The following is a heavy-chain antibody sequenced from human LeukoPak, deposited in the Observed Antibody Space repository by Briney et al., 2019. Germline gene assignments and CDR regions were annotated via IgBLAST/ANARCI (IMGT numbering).Heavy chain of an antibody. CDR3: ARADSGYDCLFDY. CDR1: GGSISSYY. V-gene: IGHV4-59*01. D-gene: IGHD5-12*01. Sequence: SETLSLTCTVSGGSISSYYWSWIRQPPGKGLEWIGYIYYSGSTNYNPSLKSRVTISVDTSKNQFSLKLSSVTAADTAVYYCARADSGYDCLFDYWGQGTLVTVSS. J-gene: IGHJ4*02. CDR2: IYYSGST.